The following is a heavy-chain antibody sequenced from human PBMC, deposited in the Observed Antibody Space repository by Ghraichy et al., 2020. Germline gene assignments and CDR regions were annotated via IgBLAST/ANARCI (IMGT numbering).Heavy chain of an antibody. V-gene: IGHV3-53*01. CDR2: IYSGGST. CDR3: AGSIVVVTSFDY. J-gene: IGHJ4*02. D-gene: IGHD3-22*01. CDR1: GFTVSSNY. Sequence: GGSLRLSCAASGFTVSSNYMSWVRQAPGKGLEWVSVIYSGGSTYYADSVKGRFTISRDNSKNTLYLQMNSLRAEDTAVYYCAGSIVVVTSFDYWGQGTLVTVSS.